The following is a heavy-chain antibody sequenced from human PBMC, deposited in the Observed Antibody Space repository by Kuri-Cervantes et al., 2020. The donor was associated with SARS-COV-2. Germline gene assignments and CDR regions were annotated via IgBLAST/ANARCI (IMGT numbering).Heavy chain of an antibody. CDR2: IFRTGSN. V-gene: IGHV4-61*01. D-gene: IGHD3-10*01. Sequence: SETLSLTCTVSGASMSDPMSHYYWNWIRLTPGKGLEWIGYIFRTGSNSQNPSLKSRVTISLDTSKNQFSLSLNSVTPADTAVYYCATKLFGEHWFDPWGQGTLVTVSS. CDR1: GASMSDPMSHYY. CDR3: ATKLFGEHWFDP. J-gene: IGHJ5*02.